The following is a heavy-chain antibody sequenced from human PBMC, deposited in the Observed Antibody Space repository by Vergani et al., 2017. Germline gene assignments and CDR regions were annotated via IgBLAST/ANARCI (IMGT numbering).Heavy chain of an antibody. V-gene: IGHV5-51*01. CDR3: ARLGVSGLGSDY. CDR1: GYSFTTYW. D-gene: IGHD1-26*01. J-gene: IGHJ4*02. CDR2: IYPGDSDT. Sequence: EVPLVPSGAEVKTPGESLKISCKCSGYSFTTYWLGWVRQLPGKGLGWMGIIYPGDSDTKYSPSFQGQVTISADKSITTAYLQWSSLKASDTAMYYCARLGVSGLGSDYWGQGTLVTVSS.